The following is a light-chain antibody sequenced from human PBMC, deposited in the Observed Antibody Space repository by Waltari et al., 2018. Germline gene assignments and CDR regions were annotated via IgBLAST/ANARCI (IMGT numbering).Light chain of an antibody. CDR1: ALPKRY. CDR2: NDN. V-gene: IGLV3-25*03. Sequence: SYELTQPPSVSVSPGQTARITCSGAALPKRYAYWYQQKPGQAPVLLIFNDNGRPSAIPERVCGSSSGTTVTLTISGVQAEDEADYYCQSTDSTVSYPVVFGGGTKLTVL. J-gene: IGLJ2*01. CDR3: QSTDSTVSYPVV.